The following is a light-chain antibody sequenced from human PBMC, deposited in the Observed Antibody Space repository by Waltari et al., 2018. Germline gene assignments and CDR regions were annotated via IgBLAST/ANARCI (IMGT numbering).Light chain of an antibody. CDR1: SDDVGGYNL. Sequence: QSALTQPASMSGSPGHSVTISCTGTSDDVGGYNLFSCYQQHPGKAPKLIIFEVTKRPSGVSNRFSGSRSGNTASLTLSGLQPEDEAAYYCCSYAGTDSWVFGGGTKVTVL. V-gene: IGLV2-23*02. CDR2: EVT. J-gene: IGLJ3*02. CDR3: CSYAGTDSWV.